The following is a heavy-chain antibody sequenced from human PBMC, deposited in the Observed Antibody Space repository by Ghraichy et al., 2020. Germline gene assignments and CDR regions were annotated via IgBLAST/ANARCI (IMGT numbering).Heavy chain of an antibody. V-gene: IGHV4-39*01. CDR1: GGSISSSSYY. J-gene: IGHJ4*02. CDR3: ARHHNDFWSGYYSYYFDY. Sequence: ETLSLTCTVSGGSISSSSYYWGWIRQPPGKGLEWIGSIYYSGSTYYNPSLKSRVTISVDTSKNQFSLKLSSVTAADTAVYYCARHHNDFWSGYYSYYFDYWGQGTLVTVSS. D-gene: IGHD3-3*01. CDR2: IYYSGST.